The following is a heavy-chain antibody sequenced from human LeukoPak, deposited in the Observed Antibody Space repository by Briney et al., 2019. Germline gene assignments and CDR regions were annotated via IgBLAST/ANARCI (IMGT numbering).Heavy chain of an antibody. CDR2: IYYSGST. J-gene: IGHJ5*02. V-gene: IGHV4-39*01. D-gene: IGHD3-3*01. CDR3: ARGQRFPNWFDP. Sequence: PSETLSLTCTVSGGSISSSSYYWGWIRQPPGKGLEWIGSIYYSGSTYYNPSLKSRVTISVDTSKNQFSLKLSSVTAADTAVYYCARGQRFPNWFDPWGQGTLVTVSS. CDR1: GGSISSSSYY.